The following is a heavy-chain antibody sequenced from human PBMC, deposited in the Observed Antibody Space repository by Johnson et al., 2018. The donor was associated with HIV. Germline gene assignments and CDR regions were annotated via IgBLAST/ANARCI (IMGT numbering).Heavy chain of an antibody. CDR2: IYSGGST. CDR1: GIIFDDYA. Sequence: EVQLVESGGGVVRPGGSLRLSCVASGIIFDDYAMHWVRQAPAKGLEWVSVIYSGGSTYYADSVKGRFTISRDNSKNTLYLQMNSLRAEYTAVYYCAKGLYNWNDELDAFDIWGQGTMVTVSS. D-gene: IGHD1-20*01. CDR3: AKGLYNWNDELDAFDI. V-gene: IGHV3-23*03. J-gene: IGHJ3*02.